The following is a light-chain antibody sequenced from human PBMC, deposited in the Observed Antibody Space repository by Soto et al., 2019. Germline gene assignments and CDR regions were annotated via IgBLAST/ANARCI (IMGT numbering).Light chain of an antibody. J-gene: IGKJ4*01. CDR1: QSISNW. CDR3: QKYNSAPLT. Sequence: EIKMNQSPSTLSAKVGDRVTITCRASQSISNWLAWYQQKPGKAPKLLIYAASTLQSGVPSRFSGSGSGTDFTLTISSLQPEDIATYYCQKYNSAPLTFGGGTKVDIK. CDR2: AAS. V-gene: IGKV1-27*01.